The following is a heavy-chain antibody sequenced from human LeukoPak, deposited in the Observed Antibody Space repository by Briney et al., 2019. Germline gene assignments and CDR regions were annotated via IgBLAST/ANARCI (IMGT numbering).Heavy chain of an antibody. CDR2: IYYSGST. J-gene: IGHJ6*03. CDR1: GGSISSSSDY. CDR3: ASFSDAMFYYYMDV. Sequence: SETLSLTCTVSGGSISSSSDYWGWIRQPPAKGLEWIGSIYYSGSTYYYPSLKSRVAISVDPSKNQFSLKLSSVTAADTAVYYCASFSDAMFYYYMDVWGKGTTVTVSS. V-gene: IGHV4-39*07. D-gene: IGHD2-2*01.